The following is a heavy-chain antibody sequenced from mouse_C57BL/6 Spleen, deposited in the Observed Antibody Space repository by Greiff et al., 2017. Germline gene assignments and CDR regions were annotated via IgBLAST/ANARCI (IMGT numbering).Heavy chain of an antibody. CDR1: GYTFTDHT. D-gene: IGHD1-1*01. V-gene: IGHV1-78*01. Sequence: VKLQESDAELVKPGASVKISCKVSGYTFTDHTIHWMKQRPEQGLEWIGYIYPRDGSTKYNEKFKGKATLTADKSSSTAYMQLNSLTSEDSAVYFCARWYYGSSYFDYWGQGTTLTVSS. CDR2: IYPRDGST. J-gene: IGHJ2*01. CDR3: ARWYYGSSYFDY.